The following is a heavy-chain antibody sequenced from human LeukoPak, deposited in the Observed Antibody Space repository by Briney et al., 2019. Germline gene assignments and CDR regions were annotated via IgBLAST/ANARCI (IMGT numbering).Heavy chain of an antibody. CDR2: IYYSGST. V-gene: IGHV4-30-4*01. D-gene: IGHD2-21*01. CDR3: ARGIPGYYGMDV. J-gene: IGHJ6*02. CDR1: GGSISSGDYY. Sequence: PSETLSLTCTVSGGSISSGDYYWSWIRQPPGKGLEWIGYIYYSGSTYYNPSLKSRVTISVDTSKNQFSLKLSSVTAADTAVYYCARGIPGYYGMDVWGQGTTITVSS.